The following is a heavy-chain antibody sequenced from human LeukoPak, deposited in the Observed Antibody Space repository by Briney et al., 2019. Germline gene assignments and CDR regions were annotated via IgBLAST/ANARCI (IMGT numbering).Heavy chain of an antibody. Sequence: PSETLSLTCAVYGGSFSGYYWSWIRQPPGKGLEWIGEINHSGSTNYNPSLKSRVTISVDTSKSQFSLNLTSVTAADTAVYYCARDIVAASSDGFDVWGQGTTVTVSS. CDR2: INHSGST. CDR3: ARDIVAASSDGFDV. CDR1: GGSFSGYY. D-gene: IGHD2-15*01. J-gene: IGHJ3*01. V-gene: IGHV4-34*01.